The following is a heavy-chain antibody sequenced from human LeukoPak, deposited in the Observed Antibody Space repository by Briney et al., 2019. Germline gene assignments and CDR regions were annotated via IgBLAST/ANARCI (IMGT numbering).Heavy chain of an antibody. CDR2: INHSGST. Sequence: SETLSLTCAVYGGSFSGYYWSWIRQPPGKGLEWIGEINHSGSTNYNPPLKSRVTISVDTSKNQFPLKLSSVTAADTAVYYCARVGDYDFWSGYFTPRPSNWFDPWGQGTLVTVSS. J-gene: IGHJ5*02. V-gene: IGHV4-34*01. D-gene: IGHD3-3*01. CDR3: ARVGDYDFWSGYFTPRPSNWFDP. CDR1: GGSFSGYY.